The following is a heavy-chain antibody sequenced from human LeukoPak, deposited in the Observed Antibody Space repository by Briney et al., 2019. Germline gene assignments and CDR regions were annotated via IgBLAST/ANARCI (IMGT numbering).Heavy chain of an antibody. CDR3: ASYGSGSQSPVYRFDY. CDR2: ICSSSSYI. Sequence: PGGCLRLSCAASGFTFSSYSMSWGCPGPGEGLEWVSSICSSSSYIYYAESVKGRFTISRDNATNSLYLQMNSLRAADTAVYYCASYGSGSQSPVYRFDYWGQGSLVTVSS. V-gene: IGHV3-21*01. CDR1: GFTFSSYS. D-gene: IGHD3-10*01. J-gene: IGHJ4*02.